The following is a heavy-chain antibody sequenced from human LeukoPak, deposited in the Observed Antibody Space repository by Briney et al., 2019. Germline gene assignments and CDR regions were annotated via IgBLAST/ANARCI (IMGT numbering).Heavy chain of an antibody. CDR3: ATVGYCSGGGCYSLDY. D-gene: IGHD2-15*01. V-gene: IGHV3-15*05. Sequence: GGSLRLSCAASGFTFSNAWMSWVRQAPGKGLEWVGRTKSKIDGGATDYAAPVKGRFTISRDDSRSTVYLQMSSLRTEDTAVYYCATVGYCSGGGCYSLDYWGQGTLVTVSS. J-gene: IGHJ4*02. CDR2: TKSKIDGGAT. CDR1: GFTFSNAW.